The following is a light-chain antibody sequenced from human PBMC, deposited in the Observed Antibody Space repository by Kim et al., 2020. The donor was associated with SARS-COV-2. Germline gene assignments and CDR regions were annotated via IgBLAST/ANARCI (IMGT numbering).Light chain of an antibody. CDR3: NSRDSSGDHVV. CDR1: SLRNYY. Sequence: SSELTQDPDVSVALGQTVRITCQGDSLRNYYATWXQQRPGQAPVLVLYGKYNRPSGIPDRFSGSASGNTASLTITGAQAEDEADYYCNSRDSSGDHVVFG. J-gene: IGLJ3*02. CDR2: GKY. V-gene: IGLV3-19*01.